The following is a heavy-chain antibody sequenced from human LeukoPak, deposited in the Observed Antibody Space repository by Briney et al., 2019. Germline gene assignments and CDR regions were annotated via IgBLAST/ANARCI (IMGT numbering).Heavy chain of an antibody. CDR3: ARDGAPPGLYFDL. V-gene: IGHV3-7*01. J-gene: IGHJ4*01. CDR2: IRMDGVEK. Sequence: GGSLRLSCAVSGFTFSSYWMNWVRQAPGKGLEWVASIRMDGVEKTYVDSVKGRFTISRDNTYNSLYLQMSSLRVEDTAVYFCARDGAPPGLYFDLWGRGTLVTASS. D-gene: IGHD6-13*01. CDR1: GFTFSSYW.